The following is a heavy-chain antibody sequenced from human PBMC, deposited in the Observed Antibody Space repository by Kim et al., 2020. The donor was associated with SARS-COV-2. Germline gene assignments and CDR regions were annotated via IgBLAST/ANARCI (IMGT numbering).Heavy chain of an antibody. Sequence: SETLSLTCAVYGGSFSGYYWSWIRQPPGKGLEWIGEINHSGSTNYNPSLKSRVTISVDTSKNKFSLKLSSVPAADTAVYYCARGSRAAGIVYWGQGTLVTVSS. J-gene: IGHJ4*02. D-gene: IGHD6-13*01. CDR2: INHSGST. V-gene: IGHV4-34*01. CDR3: ARGSRAAGIVY. CDR1: GGSFSGYY.